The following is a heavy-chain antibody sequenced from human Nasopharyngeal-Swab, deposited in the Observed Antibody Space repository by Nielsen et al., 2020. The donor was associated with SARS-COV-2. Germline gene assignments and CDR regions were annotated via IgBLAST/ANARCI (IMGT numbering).Heavy chain of an antibody. CDR1: GGSISSSNW. V-gene: IGHV4-4*02. CDR3: ARAPRAGLGSGAFDI. Sequence: SETLSLTCAVSGGSISSSNWWSWVRQPPGKGLEWLGEIYPSGSTNYNPSLKSRVTISVDKSKNQFSLKLSSVTAADTAVYYCARAPRAGLGSGAFDIWGYGTMVTVSS. CDR2: IYPSGST. D-gene: IGHD1-26*01. J-gene: IGHJ3*02.